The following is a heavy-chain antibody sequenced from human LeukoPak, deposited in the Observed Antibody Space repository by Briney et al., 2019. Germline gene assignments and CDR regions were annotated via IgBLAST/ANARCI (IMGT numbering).Heavy chain of an antibody. D-gene: IGHD4-17*01. CDR2: INPSGGST. Sequence: ASVKVSCKASGYIFTSYVLHWVRQAPGQGLEWMGIINPSGGSTSYAQKSQGRVTMTRDTSTSTVYMELSSLRSEDTAVYYCARGGDYAEYYYYYGMDVWGQGTTVTVSS. V-gene: IGHV1-46*01. J-gene: IGHJ6*02. CDR3: ARGGDYAEYYYYYGMDV. CDR1: GYIFTSYV.